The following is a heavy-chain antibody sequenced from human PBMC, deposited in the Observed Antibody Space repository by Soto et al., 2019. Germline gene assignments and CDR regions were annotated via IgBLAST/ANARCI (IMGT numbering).Heavy chain of an antibody. CDR1: GFTFSLYD. Sequence: EVRLVESGGGLVQPGGSLRLSCETSGFTFSLYDMYWVRQATGKSLEWVSAIGTAADTYYPGSVQGRFIISRDNVNSFLYLQMNSLRAGDTAVYYCVRARGGEYFGEQLSWGQGTLVTVSS. CDR2: IGTAADT. V-gene: IGHV3-13*04. J-gene: IGHJ4*02. D-gene: IGHD3-10*01. CDR3: VRARGGEYFGEQLS.